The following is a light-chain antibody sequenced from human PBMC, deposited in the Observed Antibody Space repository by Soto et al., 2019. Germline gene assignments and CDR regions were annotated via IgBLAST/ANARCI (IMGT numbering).Light chain of an antibody. CDR3: QVRTNWSIA. V-gene: IGKV3-15*01. J-gene: IGKJ5*01. CDR1: QSVSSN. CDR2: GAS. Sequence: EIVMTQSPATLSVSPGERATLSCRARQSVSSNLAWYQQKPGQAPRLLIYGASIRATGIPARFSGSGSGTEFTLTISSLQSEDFAVYYCQVRTNWSIAFGRGTRLEIK.